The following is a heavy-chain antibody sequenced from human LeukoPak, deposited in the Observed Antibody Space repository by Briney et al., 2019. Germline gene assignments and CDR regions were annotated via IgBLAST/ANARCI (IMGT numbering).Heavy chain of an antibody. CDR3: ARGIWSATRVDYYLDN. J-gene: IGHJ4*02. Sequence: VGPVQVSCQASGYTSSGYAIHWVRQAPGQRFEWMGWINAGNGHTKYSQNFQGRVTITRDSSANIVYMELSSLTSEDTAVYYCARGIWSATRVDYYLDNWGQGTLVTVSS. V-gene: IGHV1-3*01. CDR1: GYTSSGYA. CDR2: INAGNGHT. D-gene: IGHD5-24*01.